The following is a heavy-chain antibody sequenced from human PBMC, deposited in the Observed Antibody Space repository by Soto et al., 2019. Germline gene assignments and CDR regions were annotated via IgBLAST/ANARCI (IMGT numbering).Heavy chain of an antibody. CDR1: GFTFSSYA. J-gene: IGHJ4*02. D-gene: IGHD5-12*01. V-gene: IGHV3-30-3*01. CDR2: ISYDGSNK. Sequence: GGSLRLSCAASGFTFSSYAMHWVRQAPGKGLEWVAVISYDGSNKYYADSVKGRFTISRDNSKNTLYLQMNSLRAEDTAVYYCARDAAGYSGYGPLDYWGQGTLVTVSS. CDR3: ARDAAGYSGYGPLDY.